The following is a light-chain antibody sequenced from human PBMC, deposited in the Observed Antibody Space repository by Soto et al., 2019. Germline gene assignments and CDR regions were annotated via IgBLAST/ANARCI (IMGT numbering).Light chain of an antibody. CDR3: QQLNSYPSST. CDR2: AAS. CDR1: QSISSY. Sequence: DLQMTQSPSSLSASVGDRVNITCRASQSISSYLNWYQQKPGKAPKLLIYAASSLQSGVPSRFSGSRSGTDFTLTISSLQPEDFATYYCQQLNSYPSSTFGGGTKVDIK. J-gene: IGKJ4*01. V-gene: IGKV1-39*01.